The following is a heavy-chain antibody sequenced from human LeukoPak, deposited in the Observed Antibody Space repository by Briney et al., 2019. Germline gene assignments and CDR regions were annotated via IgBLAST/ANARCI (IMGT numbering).Heavy chain of an antibody. V-gene: IGHV5-51*01. CDR3: ARSPRRYYCSGGSCYGPFDY. CDR2: IYPGDSDT. CDR1: GYSFTSYW. D-gene: IGHD2-15*01. Sequence: GESLKISCKGSGYSFTSYWIGWVRQMPGKGLEWMGIIYPGDSDTRYSPSFQGQVTISADKSISTAYLQWSSLKASDTAMYYCARSPRRYYCSGGSCYGPFDYWGQGTLVTVSS. J-gene: IGHJ4*02.